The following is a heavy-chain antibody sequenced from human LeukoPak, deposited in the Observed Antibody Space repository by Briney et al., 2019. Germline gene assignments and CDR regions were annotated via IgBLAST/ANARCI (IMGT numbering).Heavy chain of an antibody. V-gene: IGHV3-48*03. CDR3: AREPSPTVDYYYYYYMDV. Sequence: PGGSPRLSCAAPGFTFSSYEMNWVRQAPGKRLERVSYISSSGSTIYYADSVKGRFTISRDNAKNSLYLQMNSLRAENTAVYYCAREPSPTVDYYYYYYMDVWGKGTTVTISS. CDR2: ISSSGSTI. CDR1: GFTFSSYE. J-gene: IGHJ6*03.